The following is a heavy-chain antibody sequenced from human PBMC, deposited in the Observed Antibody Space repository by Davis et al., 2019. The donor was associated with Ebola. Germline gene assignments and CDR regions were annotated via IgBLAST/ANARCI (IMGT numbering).Heavy chain of an antibody. Sequence: SETLSLTCTVSDYSISSGYYWGWIRQPPGKGLGWIGTIYHSGSTYYNPSLESRVTISVDTSKNQFSLKLSSVTAADTAVYYCARRQTDAAGSYWYFDLWGRGTLVTVSS. CDR3: ARRQTDAAGSYWYFDL. D-gene: IGHD6-13*01. J-gene: IGHJ2*01. CDR1: DYSISSGYY. CDR2: IYHSGST. V-gene: IGHV4-38-2*02.